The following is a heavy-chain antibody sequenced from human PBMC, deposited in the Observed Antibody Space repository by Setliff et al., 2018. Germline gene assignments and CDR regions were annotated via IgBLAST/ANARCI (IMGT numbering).Heavy chain of an antibody. Sequence: SETLSLTCSVYGESFSNNYWSWLRQPPGKGLEWIGESNHSGGTSYNASLKSRLSMSVDTSRNQFSLKLTSVTAADTAVYYCARSPYTMGIHDYGGPQDYYGMDVWGQGTTVTVSS. CDR3: ARSPYTMGIHDYGGPQDYYGMDV. CDR1: GESFSNNY. V-gene: IGHV4-34*01. D-gene: IGHD4-17*01. J-gene: IGHJ6*02. CDR2: SNHSGGT.